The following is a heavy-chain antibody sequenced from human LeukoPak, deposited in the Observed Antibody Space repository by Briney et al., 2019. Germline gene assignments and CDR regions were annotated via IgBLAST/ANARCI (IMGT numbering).Heavy chain of an antibody. V-gene: IGHV3-15*01. D-gene: IGHD4-17*01. CDR2: IKSKTDGGTT. CDR3: TADVFESVYGDPQTFDY. CDR1: GFTFSNAW. J-gene: IGHJ4*02. Sequence: GGSLRLSCAASGFTFSNAWMNWVRQAPGKGLEWDGRIKSKTDGGTTDYAAPVKGRFSISRDDSKNTLYLQMNSLKTEDTAVYYCTADVFESVYGDPQTFDYWGQGTLVTVSS.